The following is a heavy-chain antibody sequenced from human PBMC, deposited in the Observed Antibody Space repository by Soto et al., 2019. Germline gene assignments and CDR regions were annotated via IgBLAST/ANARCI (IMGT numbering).Heavy chain of an antibody. D-gene: IGHD6-6*01. V-gene: IGHV1-2*04. CDR1: GYTFTGYY. J-gene: IGHJ3*02. CDR2: INPNSGGT. CDR3: ASILSPTQEYDPLDI. Sequence: GASVKVSCKASGYTFTGYYTHWVRQAPGQGLEWMGWINPNSGGTNYAQKFQGWVTMTRDTSISTAYMELSRLRSDDTAVYYCASILSPTQEYDPLDIWGQGTMVTVSS.